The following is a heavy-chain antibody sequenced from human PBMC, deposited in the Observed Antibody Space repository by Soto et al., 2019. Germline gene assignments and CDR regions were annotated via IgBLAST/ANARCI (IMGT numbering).Heavy chain of an antibody. CDR2: IDWDDTK. D-gene: IGHD1-7*01. V-gene: IGHV2-70*11. CDR3: ARIPPPGIPATPDPVY. Sequence: SGPTLVNPTQTLTLTCTFSGFSLSASRMSISWIRQPPGKALEWLARIDWDDTKYFNTSLKTRLTVSKDTSKTQVVLTMTNMDPVDTGTYYCARIPPPGIPATPDPVYWGQGTLVTVSS. CDR1: GFSLSASRMS. J-gene: IGHJ4*02.